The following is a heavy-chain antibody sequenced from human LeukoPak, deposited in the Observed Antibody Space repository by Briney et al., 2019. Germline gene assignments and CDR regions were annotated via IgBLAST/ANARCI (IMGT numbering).Heavy chain of an antibody. Sequence: ASVKVSCKASGYTFTGYYMHWVRQAPGQGLEWMGWINPNSGGTNYAQKFQGRVTMTRDTSISTAYMELSRLRSDDTAVYYCARDDYDSSGQFDYWGQGTLATVSS. J-gene: IGHJ4*02. CDR2: INPNSGGT. CDR1: GYTFTGYY. D-gene: IGHD3-22*01. CDR3: ARDDYDSSGQFDY. V-gene: IGHV1-2*02.